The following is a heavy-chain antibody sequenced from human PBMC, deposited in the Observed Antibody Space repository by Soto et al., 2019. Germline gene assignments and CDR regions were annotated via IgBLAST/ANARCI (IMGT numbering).Heavy chain of an antibody. CDR1: GDSVSTNSAT. Sequence: SQTLSLTCAISGDSVSTNSATWDWIRQSPSRGLEWLGRTYYRSKWYNDYAVSVKGRITINPDTSNNQLSLQLNSVTPDDTAVYYCTKGGDAFDFWGQGTVVTVSS. CDR3: TKGGDAFDF. V-gene: IGHV6-1*01. CDR2: TYYRSKWYN. J-gene: IGHJ3*01.